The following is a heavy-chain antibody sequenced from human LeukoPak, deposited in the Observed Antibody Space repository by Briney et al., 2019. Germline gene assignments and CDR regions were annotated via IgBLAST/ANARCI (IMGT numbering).Heavy chain of an antibody. V-gene: IGHV4-30-2*01. Sequence: PSQTLSLTCTVSGGSISSGGYYWSWIRQPPGKGLEWIGYIYRSGSTYYNPSLKSRVTISVDRSKNQFSLKLSSVTAADTAVYYCARVSVTIVDYWGQGTLVTVSS. J-gene: IGHJ4*02. CDR3: ARVSVTIVDY. CDR1: GGSISSGGYY. CDR2: IYRSGST. D-gene: IGHD4-11*01.